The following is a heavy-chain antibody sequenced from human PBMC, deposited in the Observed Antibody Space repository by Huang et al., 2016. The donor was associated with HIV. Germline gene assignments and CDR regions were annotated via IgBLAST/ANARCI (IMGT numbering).Heavy chain of an antibody. D-gene: IGHD2-21*02. CDR2: IIPRFGTT. Sequence: QVQLVQSGAEVKRPGASVKVSCRASGGTFSTNAVSWVRQAPGQGLEWMGGIIPRFGTTNYEQRFQGKVTITADESSSTVYMELSSLRSDDTAVYYCARQPYCGGDCAHYYYFYMDVWGKGTTVTVSS. V-gene: IGHV1-69*13. CDR1: GGTFSTNA. J-gene: IGHJ6*03. CDR3: ARQPYCGGDCAHYYYFYMDV.